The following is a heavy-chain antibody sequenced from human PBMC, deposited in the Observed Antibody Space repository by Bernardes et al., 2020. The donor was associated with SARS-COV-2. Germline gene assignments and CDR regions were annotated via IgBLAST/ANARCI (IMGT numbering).Heavy chain of an antibody. CDR2: ISTSSSYI. J-gene: IGHJ4*02. Sequence: GGALRLSCAASGFPFSSYTMNWVRQAPGEGLEWISPISTSSSYISYSDSVRGRFTISRDNAKNSVSLQMNSLRAEDTAVYYCARVDFSNLYYFDYWGQGTPVTVSS. V-gene: IGHV3-21*06. CDR3: ARVDFSNLYYFDY. D-gene: IGHD4-4*01. CDR1: GFPFSSYT.